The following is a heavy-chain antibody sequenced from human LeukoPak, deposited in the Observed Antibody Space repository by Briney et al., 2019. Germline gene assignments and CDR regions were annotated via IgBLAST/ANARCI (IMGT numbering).Heavy chain of an antibody. V-gene: IGHV1-3*01. Sequence: ASVKVSCKASGYPFTSCAIHWVRQAPGQRLEWMGWISAGNGNTKYSQNFQGRVTFISNTSATTAFMELSSLRSEDAAVYYCARDSGSGNNDYWGQGTLVTVSS. D-gene: IGHD1-26*01. CDR3: ARDSGSGNNDY. CDR1: GYPFTSCA. CDR2: ISAGNGNT. J-gene: IGHJ4*02.